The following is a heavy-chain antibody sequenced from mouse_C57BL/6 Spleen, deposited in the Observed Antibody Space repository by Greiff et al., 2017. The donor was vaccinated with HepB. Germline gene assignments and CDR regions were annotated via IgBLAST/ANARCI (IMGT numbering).Heavy chain of an antibody. CDR1: GYTFTSYW. Sequence: QVHVKQSGAELAKPGASVKLSCKASGYTFTSYWMHWVKQRPGQGLEWIGYINPSSGYTKYNQKFKDKATLTADKSSSTAYMQLSSLTYEDSAVYYCARRPTTVVATGSMDYWGQGTSVTVSS. J-gene: IGHJ4*01. D-gene: IGHD1-1*01. V-gene: IGHV1-7*01. CDR2: INPSSGYT. CDR3: ARRPTTVVATGSMDY.